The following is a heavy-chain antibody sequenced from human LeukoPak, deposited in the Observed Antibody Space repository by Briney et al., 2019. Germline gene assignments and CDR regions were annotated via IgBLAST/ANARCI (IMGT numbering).Heavy chain of an antibody. Sequence: PGGSPRLSCAASGFTVSNNYMTWVRQAPGKGLEWVSIIYTGVTAYYADSVRGRFTISRDNSKNTLYLQMSSLRAEDTALYYCARVASRAFDYWGQGALVTVSS. CDR1: GFTVSNNY. J-gene: IGHJ4*02. CDR3: ARVASRAFDY. V-gene: IGHV3-66*01. CDR2: IYTGVTA.